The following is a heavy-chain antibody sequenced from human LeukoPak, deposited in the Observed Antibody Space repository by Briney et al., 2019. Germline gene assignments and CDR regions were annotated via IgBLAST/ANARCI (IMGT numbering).Heavy chain of an antibody. V-gene: IGHV4-30-4*08. Sequence: SETLSLTCTVSGGSISSGDYYWGWIRQPPGKGLEWNGYIYESGRTYYNPSLKSRVTISVDTSKNQFSLKLSSVTAADTAVYYCASLLSVGATQTDYWGQGTLVTVSS. J-gene: IGHJ4*02. D-gene: IGHD1-26*01. CDR3: ASLLSVGATQTDY. CDR1: GGSISSGDYY. CDR2: IYESGRT.